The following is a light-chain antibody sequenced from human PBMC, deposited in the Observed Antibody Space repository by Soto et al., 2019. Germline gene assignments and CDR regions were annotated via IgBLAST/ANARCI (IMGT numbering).Light chain of an antibody. Sequence: DVVVTQSPLSLPGTPVESLSHSCTASQGLLHSTGYNYLDWYVQKPGQSPQLLIYLGSHRASGVPDRFSGSGSGTDFTLKISRVEAEDVGIYYCMQALQTALTFGGGTKVDIK. V-gene: IGKV2-28*01. J-gene: IGKJ4*01. CDR1: QGLLHSTGYNY. CDR3: MQALQTALT. CDR2: LGS.